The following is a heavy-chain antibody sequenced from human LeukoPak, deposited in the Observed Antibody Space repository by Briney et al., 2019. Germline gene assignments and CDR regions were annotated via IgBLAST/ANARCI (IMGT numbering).Heavy chain of an antibody. J-gene: IGHJ3*02. CDR3: AAGKSDFWSGYVPGDAFDI. D-gene: IGHD3-3*01. Sequence: SVKVSCKASGGTFSSYAISWVRQAPGQGLEWMGGIIPIFGTANYAQKFQGRVTITADESTSTAYMELSSLRSEDTAVYYCAAGKSDFWSGYVPGDAFDIWGQGTMVTVSS. CDR2: IIPIFGTA. V-gene: IGHV1-69*01. CDR1: GGTFSSYA.